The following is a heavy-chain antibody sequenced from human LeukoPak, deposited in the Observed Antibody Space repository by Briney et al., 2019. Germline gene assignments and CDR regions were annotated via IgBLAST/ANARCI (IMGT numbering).Heavy chain of an antibody. CDR3: ARENPIAAAGWFDP. V-gene: IGHV4-59*01. CDR2: IYYSGST. D-gene: IGHD6-13*01. CDR1: GGSISSYY. Sequence: SETLSLTCTVSGGSISSYYWSWIRQPPGKGLEWIGYIYYSGSTNYNPSLKSRVTISVDTSTNQFSLRLSSVTAADTAVYYCARENPIAAAGWFDPRGQGTLVTVSS. J-gene: IGHJ5*02.